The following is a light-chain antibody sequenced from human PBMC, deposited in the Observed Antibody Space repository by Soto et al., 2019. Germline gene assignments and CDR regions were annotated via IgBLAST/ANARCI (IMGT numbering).Light chain of an antibody. CDR1: SSDVGAYNY. Sequence: QSALTQPASVSGSPGQSITISCTGTSSDVGAYNYVSWYQHHPGKAPKRMIYEVNNRHSGVSNRFSASKSGSTASLTISGLQAEDEADYFCGSFTSSSTLVFGGGTKLTVL. J-gene: IGLJ3*02. CDR2: EVN. CDR3: GSFTSSSTLV. V-gene: IGLV2-14*01.